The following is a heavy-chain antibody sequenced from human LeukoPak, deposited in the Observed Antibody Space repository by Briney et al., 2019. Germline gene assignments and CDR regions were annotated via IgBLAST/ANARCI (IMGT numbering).Heavy chain of an antibody. D-gene: IGHD4/OR15-4a*01. CDR2: ISGSGDT. J-gene: IGHJ4*02. Sequence: GGSLRLPCTGSGFTFSAYALSWVRQTPGKGLEWVSAISGSGDTYYADSVKGRFTISRDNSKKTLYLQMNSLGVEDSAIYYCAKDPPGRHNLLLTILDDWGQGTLVTVSS. CDR3: AKDPPGRHNLLLTILDD. V-gene: IGHV3-23*01. CDR1: GFTFSAYA.